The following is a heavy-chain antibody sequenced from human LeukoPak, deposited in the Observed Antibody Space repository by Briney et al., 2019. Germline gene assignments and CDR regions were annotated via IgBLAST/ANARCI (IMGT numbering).Heavy chain of an antibody. CDR1: GGSFSGYY. V-gene: IGHV4-34*01. CDR2: INHSGST. J-gene: IGHJ4*02. D-gene: IGHD1-26*01. Sequence: SETLSLTCAVYGGSFSGYYWGWIRQPPGKGLEWIGEINHSGSTNYNPSLKSRVTISVDTSKNQFSLKLSSVTAADTAVYYCARGLSVGGPGLDYWGQGTLVTVSS. CDR3: ARGLSVGGPGLDY.